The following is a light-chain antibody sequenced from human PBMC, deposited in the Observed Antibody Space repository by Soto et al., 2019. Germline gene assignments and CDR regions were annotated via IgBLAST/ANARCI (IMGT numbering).Light chain of an antibody. CDR2: KAS. CDR3: QQYDRFPYT. V-gene: IGKV1-5*03. J-gene: IGKJ2*01. CDR1: QSINSW. Sequence: DIQMTQSPSTQSASIGDTVIITCRASQSINSWLAWYQQKPGKAPKLLIHKASTLESGVPSRFSGSESGTEFTLTISSLQPDDFATFYCQQYDRFPYTFGQGTKLEIK.